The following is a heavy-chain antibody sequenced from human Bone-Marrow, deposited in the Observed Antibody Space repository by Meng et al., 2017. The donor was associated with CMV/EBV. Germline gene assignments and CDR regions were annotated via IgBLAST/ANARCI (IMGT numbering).Heavy chain of an antibody. D-gene: IGHD3-3*01. V-gene: IGHV1-18*01. Sequence: ASVKVSCKASGYTFTSYGISWVRQAPGQGLEWMGWISAYNGNTNYAQKFQGRVTITTDESTSTAYMELSSLRSEDTAVYYCAVWSGSYYGMDVWGQRTTVTVSS. J-gene: IGHJ6*02. CDR2: ISAYNGNT. CDR3: AVWSGSYYGMDV. CDR1: GYTFTSYG.